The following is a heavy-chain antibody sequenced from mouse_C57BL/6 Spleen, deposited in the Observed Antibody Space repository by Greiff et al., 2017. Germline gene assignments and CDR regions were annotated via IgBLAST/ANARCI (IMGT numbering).Heavy chain of an antibody. CDR3: ARWTTVVALYAMDY. V-gene: IGHV1-55*01. CDR1: GYTFTSYW. D-gene: IGHD1-1*01. CDR2: IYPGSGST. J-gene: IGHJ4*01. Sequence: QVQLQQPGAELVKPGASVKMSCKASGYTFTSYWITWVKQRPGQGLEWIGDIYPGSGSTNYNEKFKSKATLTVDTSSSTAYMQLSSLTSEYSAVYYCARWTTVVALYAMDYWGQGTSVTVSS.